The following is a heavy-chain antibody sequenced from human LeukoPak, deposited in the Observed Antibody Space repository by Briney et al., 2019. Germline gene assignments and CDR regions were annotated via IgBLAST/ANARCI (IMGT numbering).Heavy chain of an antibody. J-gene: IGHJ6*02. CDR1: GFTFSSYA. CDR3: AKPTLPAAMSLPYGMDV. CDR2: ISGSGGST. V-gene: IGHV3-23*01. D-gene: IGHD2-2*01. Sequence: GGSLRLSCAASGFTFSSYAMSWVRQAPGKGLEWVSAISGSGGSTYYADSVKGRFTISRDNSKNTLYLQMNRLRAEDTAVYYCAKPTLPAAMSLPYGMDVWGQGTTVTVSS.